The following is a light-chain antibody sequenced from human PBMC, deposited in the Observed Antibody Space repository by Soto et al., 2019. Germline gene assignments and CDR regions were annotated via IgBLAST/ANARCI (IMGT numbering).Light chain of an antibody. V-gene: IGLV4-69*01. J-gene: IGLJ2*01. CDR2: LNSDGSH. CDR3: QTWGTGIRVV. Sequence: QLVLTQSPSASASLGASVKLTCTLSSGHSSYAIAWHQQQPEKGPRYLMKLNSDGSHSKGDGIPDRFSGSSPGAERYLTISSLQSEDEADYYCQTWGTGIRVVFGGGTKLTVL. CDR1: SGHSSYA.